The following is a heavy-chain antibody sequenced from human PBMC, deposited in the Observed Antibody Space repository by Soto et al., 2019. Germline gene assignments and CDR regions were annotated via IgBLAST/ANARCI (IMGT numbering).Heavy chain of an antibody. CDR3: ARARDYGDYPGDAFDI. CDR1: GGSISSSNW. V-gene: IGHV4-4*02. CDR2: IYHSGST. D-gene: IGHD4-17*01. Sequence: SETLSLTCAVSGGSISSSNWWSWVRQPPGKGLEWIGEIYHSGSTNYNPSLKSRVTISVDKSKNQFSLKLSSVTAADTAVYYCARARDYGDYPGDAFDIWGQGTMVTVSS. J-gene: IGHJ3*02.